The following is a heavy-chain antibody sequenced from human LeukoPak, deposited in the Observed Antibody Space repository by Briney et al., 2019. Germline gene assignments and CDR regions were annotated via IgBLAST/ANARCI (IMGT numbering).Heavy chain of an antibody. CDR2: IYTSGST. Sequence: SETLSFTCTVSGGSISSYYWSWIRQPAGKGLEWIGRIYTSGSTNYNPSLKSRVTMSVDTSKNQFSLKLSSVTAADTAVYYCARDGYDFWSGYYRGDYWGQGTLVTVSS. CDR1: GGSISSYY. J-gene: IGHJ4*02. D-gene: IGHD3-3*01. CDR3: ARDGYDFWSGYYRGDY. V-gene: IGHV4-4*07.